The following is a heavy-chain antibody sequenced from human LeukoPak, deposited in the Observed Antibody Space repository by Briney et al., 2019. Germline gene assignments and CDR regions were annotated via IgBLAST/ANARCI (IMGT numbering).Heavy chain of an antibody. V-gene: IGHV3-11*04. CDR1: GFTFSDYY. J-gene: IGHJ6*03. D-gene: IGHD3-3*01. CDR3: ARDGYYDFWSGYYSHYYYYMDV. CDR2: ISSSGSTI. Sequence: PGGSLRLSCAASGFTFSDYYMSWIRQAPGKGVEWVSYISSSGSTIYYADSVKGRFTISRDNAKNSLYLQMNSLRAEDTAVYYCARDGYYDFWSGYYSHYYYYMDVWGKGTTVTVSS.